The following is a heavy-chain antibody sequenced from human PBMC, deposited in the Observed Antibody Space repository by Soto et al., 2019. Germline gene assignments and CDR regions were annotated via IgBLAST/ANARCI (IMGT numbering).Heavy chain of an antibody. D-gene: IGHD1-20*01. V-gene: IGHV1-2*02. CDR2: INPNSGGT. J-gene: IGHJ4*02. CDR1: GYTFPGYY. Sequence: GASVEVSLKASGYTFPGYYMHWVRHALGQGLEWMGWINPNSGGTNYAQKFQGRVTMTRDTSISTAYMELSRLRSDDTAVYYCARLWGITGTTDFDYWGQGTLVTVFS. CDR3: ARLWGITGTTDFDY.